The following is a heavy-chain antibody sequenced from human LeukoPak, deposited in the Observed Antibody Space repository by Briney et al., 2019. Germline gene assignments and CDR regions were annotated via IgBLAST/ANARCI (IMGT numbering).Heavy chain of an antibody. Sequence: SETLSLTCTVSGGSISSGDYYWSWIHQPPGKGLEWIGYIYYSGSTYYNPSLKSRVTISVDTSKNQFSLKLSSVTAADTAVYYCARVRYCSSTSCYTYYYYMDVWGKGTTVTVSS. V-gene: IGHV4-30-4*08. CDR3: ARVRYCSSTSCYTYYYYMDV. J-gene: IGHJ6*03. D-gene: IGHD2-2*02. CDR2: IYYSGST. CDR1: GGSISSGDYY.